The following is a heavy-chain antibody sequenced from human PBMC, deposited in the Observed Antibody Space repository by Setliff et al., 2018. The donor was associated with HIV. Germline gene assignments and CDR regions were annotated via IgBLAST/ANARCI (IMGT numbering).Heavy chain of an antibody. V-gene: IGHV1-69*01. CDR3: AREKRDIVVVPAVFGAFDI. Sequence: FSLYAINWVRQAPGQGLEWMGGIIPIFNTANYAQKFQGRVTITADESTSTAYMELSSLRSEDTAVYYCAREKRDIVVVPAVFGAFDIWGQGTMVTVS. CDR1: FSLYA. CDR2: IIPIFNTA. J-gene: IGHJ3*02. D-gene: IGHD2-2*01.